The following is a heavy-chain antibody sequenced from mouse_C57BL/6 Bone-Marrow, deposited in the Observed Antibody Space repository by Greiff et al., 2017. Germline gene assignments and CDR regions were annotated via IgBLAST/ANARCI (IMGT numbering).Heavy chain of an antibody. Sequence: EVQLQQSGPELVKPGASVKISCKASGYTFTDYYMNWVKQSRGKSLEWIGDINPNNGGTSYNQKFKGKATLTVDKSSSTAYMELRSLTSEDSAVYYCARFQIYYGNYEAMDYWGQGTSVTVSS. V-gene: IGHV1-26*01. CDR2: INPNNGGT. CDR1: GYTFTDYY. J-gene: IGHJ4*01. CDR3: ARFQIYYGNYEAMDY. D-gene: IGHD2-1*01.